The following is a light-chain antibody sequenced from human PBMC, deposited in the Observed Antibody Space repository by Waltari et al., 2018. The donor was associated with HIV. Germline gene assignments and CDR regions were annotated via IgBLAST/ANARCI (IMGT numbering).Light chain of an antibody. V-gene: IGLV1-40*01. CDR1: SSNIGAGSD. CDR2: CNS. CDR3: QSYDSSLSGFYV. Sequence: QSVLTQPPSVSGAPGQRVTISCTGSSSNIGAGSDVHWYQQLPGTAPKLPMYCNSDRPSGVPDRFSGSKSGTSASLAITGLQAEDEADYYCQSYDSSLSGFYVFGTGTKVTVL. J-gene: IGLJ1*01.